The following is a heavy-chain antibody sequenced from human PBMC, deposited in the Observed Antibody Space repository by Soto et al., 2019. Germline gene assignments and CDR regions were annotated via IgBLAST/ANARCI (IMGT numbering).Heavy chain of an antibody. V-gene: IGHV3-33*01. CDR3: ARDRMNFYYYYGMDV. CDR1: GFTFSSYG. CDR2: IWYDGSNK. Sequence: GGSLRLSCAASGFTFSSYGMHWARQAPGKGLEWVAVIWYDGSNKYYADSVKGRFTISRDNSKNTLYLQMNSLRAEDTAVYYCARDRMNFYYYYGMDVWGQGTTVTVSS. J-gene: IGHJ6*02.